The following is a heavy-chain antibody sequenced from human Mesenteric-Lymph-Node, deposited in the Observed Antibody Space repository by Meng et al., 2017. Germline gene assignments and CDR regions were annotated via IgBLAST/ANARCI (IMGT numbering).Heavy chain of an antibody. D-gene: IGHD3-9*01. CDR1: GFTFSSYE. Sequence: GESLKISCAASGFTFSSYEMNWVRQAPGKGLEWVSYISSSGSTIYYADSVKGRFTISRDNAKNSLYLQMNSLRAEDTAVYYCASSSRAYYDILTGYTYFDYWGQGTLVTVSS. V-gene: IGHV3-48*03. J-gene: IGHJ4*02. CDR3: ASSSRAYYDILTGYTYFDY. CDR2: ISSSGSTI.